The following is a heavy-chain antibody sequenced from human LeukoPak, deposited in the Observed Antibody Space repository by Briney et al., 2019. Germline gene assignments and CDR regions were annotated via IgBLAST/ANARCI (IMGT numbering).Heavy chain of an antibody. Sequence: PSETLSLTCAVSGYSIGSDYYWGWIRQPPGKGLEWIGSIYHTGTTYYNPSLKSRATISLDTSKNQFSLRLSSVTAADTAVYYCASPSDYSFFWGQGILVTVSS. CDR3: ASPSDYSFF. CDR2: IYHTGTT. D-gene: IGHD4-11*01. CDR1: GYSIGSDYY. V-gene: IGHV4-38-2*01. J-gene: IGHJ4*02.